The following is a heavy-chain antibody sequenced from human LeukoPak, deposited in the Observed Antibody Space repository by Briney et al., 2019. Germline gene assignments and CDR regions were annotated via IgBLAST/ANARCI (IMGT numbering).Heavy chain of an antibody. CDR3: AKDRAGKTAMVRDFEY. D-gene: IGHD5-18*01. CDR1: GFTFSSYA. Sequence: PGVSLTLSCAASGFTFSSYAMIWLRQAPGKGLEWVSAISVSSGTTYYADSVKGRFTISKDNAKNTLYLQISRLRAEDTALYYCAKDRAGKTAMVRDFEYWGQGTLVTVSS. J-gene: IGHJ4*02. V-gene: IGHV3-23*01. CDR2: ISVSSGTT.